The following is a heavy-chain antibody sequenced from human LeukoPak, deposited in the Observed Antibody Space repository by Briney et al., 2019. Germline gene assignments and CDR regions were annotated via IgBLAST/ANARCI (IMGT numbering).Heavy chain of an antibody. CDR3: ARLSGDGYNSPGHDY. CDR1: GASTSTHC. J-gene: IGHJ4*02. D-gene: IGHD5-12*01. Sequence: SETLSLTCTVSGASTSTHCWSWIRQPPGKDLEWIGYAYHSGSTKYNPSLKSRVTIAVDTSKNQFSLKLTSVTAADTAVYYCARLSGDGYNSPGHDYWGQGTLATVSS. CDR2: AYHSGST. V-gene: IGHV4-59*08.